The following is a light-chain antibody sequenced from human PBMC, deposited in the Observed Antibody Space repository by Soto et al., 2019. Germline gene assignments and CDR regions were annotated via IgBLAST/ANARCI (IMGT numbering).Light chain of an antibody. Sequence: DIHMTRSLSSLSASVGDIVTFTFRASQGISSYLAWYQQKPGKAPKLLIYAVSTLQSGVPSRFSGSGSGTEFTLTIISLHPDDFASYYCQEYNNYWTFGQGTKVDIK. V-gene: IGKV1-9*01. J-gene: IGKJ1*01. CDR1: QGISSY. CDR3: QEYNNYWT. CDR2: AVS.